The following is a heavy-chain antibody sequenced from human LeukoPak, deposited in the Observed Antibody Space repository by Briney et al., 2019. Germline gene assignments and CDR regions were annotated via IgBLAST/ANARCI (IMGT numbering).Heavy chain of an antibody. CDR3: ARSTSYHFDS. Sequence: PGGSLRLSCAASGFTFSSYWMHWVRQAPGKGLEWVSVIYAGGAAYYADYVKGRFTISRDTSNNTLILQMHSLGVEDTAVYYCARSTSYHFDSWGQGTLVTVSS. V-gene: IGHV3-53*01. D-gene: IGHD2-2*01. CDR2: IYAGGAA. CDR1: GFTFSSYW. J-gene: IGHJ4*02.